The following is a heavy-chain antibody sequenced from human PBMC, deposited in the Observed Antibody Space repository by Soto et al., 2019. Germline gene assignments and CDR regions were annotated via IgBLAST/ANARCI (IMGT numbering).Heavy chain of an antibody. J-gene: IGHJ4*02. Sequence: QVQVVESGGGVVQPGRSLRLSCAASGFIFSSYGMHWVRQAPGKGLEWVAVISYDGSNKYYADSVKGRFTISRDNSKNTLYLHMNSLRAEDTAIYYCAKDSQRYCSTTSCAHFDYWGQGTLVTVSS. CDR3: AKDSQRYCSTTSCAHFDY. CDR2: ISYDGSNK. D-gene: IGHD2-2*01. V-gene: IGHV3-30*18. CDR1: GFIFSSYG.